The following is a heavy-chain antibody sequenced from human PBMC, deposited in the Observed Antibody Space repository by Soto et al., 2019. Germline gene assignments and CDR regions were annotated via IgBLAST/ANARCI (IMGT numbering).Heavy chain of an antibody. V-gene: IGHV4-59*08. CDR2: TDYSGKT. D-gene: IGHD6-19*01. J-gene: IGHJ4*02. Sequence: QVQLQESGPGLVRPSETLSLTCTVSSDSIRSYYWIWIRHSPEKVLDWIGYTDYSGKTKYNPSLKSRETISGDTSTHQFSRRLSYVTAADTAVYYCARAVGDPLYYLDDWGQGNLVTVSS. CDR1: SDSIRSYY. CDR3: ARAVGDPLYYLDD.